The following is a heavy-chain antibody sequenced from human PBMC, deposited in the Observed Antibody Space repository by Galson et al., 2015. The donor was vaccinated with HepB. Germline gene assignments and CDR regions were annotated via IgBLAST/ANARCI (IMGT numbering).Heavy chain of an antibody. J-gene: IGHJ3*01. CDR1: GFRFSDNA. CDR3: ARGGGALDV. CDR2: ITGSGGIT. Sequence: SLRLSCAASGFRFSDNAMTWVRQAPGKGLEWVSNITGSGGITHCADSVKGRFTFSRDNSKNTLYLQMNTLRAEDAAVYYCARGGGALDVWGQGTTVTVSS. V-gene: IGHV3-23*01.